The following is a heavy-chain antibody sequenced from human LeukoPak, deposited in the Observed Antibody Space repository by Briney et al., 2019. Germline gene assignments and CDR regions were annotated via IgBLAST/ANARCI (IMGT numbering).Heavy chain of an antibody. V-gene: IGHV3-21*01. D-gene: IGHD3-22*01. J-gene: IGHJ4*02. CDR2: ISSSSSYI. CDR1: GSTFSSHS. CDR3: ARDLKTYYYDSSGYYYVADY. Sequence: GGSLRLSCAASGSTFSSHSMNWVRQAPGKGLEWVSSISSSSSYIYYADSVKGRFTISRDNAKNSLYLQMNSLRAEDTAVYYCARDLKTYYYDSSGYYYVADYWGQGTLVTVSS.